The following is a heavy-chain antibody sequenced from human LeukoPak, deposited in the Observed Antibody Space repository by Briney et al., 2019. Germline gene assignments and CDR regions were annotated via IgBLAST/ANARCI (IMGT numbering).Heavy chain of an antibody. J-gene: IGHJ4*02. CDR2: INPNSGGT. Sequence: ASVKVSCKASGYTFTGYYMHWVRQAPGQGLEWMGWINPNSGGTNYAQKFQGRVTMTRDTSISTAYMELSSLRSEDTAVYYCARDFHCGGDCYLFDYWGQGTLVTVSS. CDR3: ARDFHCGGDCYLFDY. CDR1: GYTFTGYY. V-gene: IGHV1-2*02. D-gene: IGHD2-21*02.